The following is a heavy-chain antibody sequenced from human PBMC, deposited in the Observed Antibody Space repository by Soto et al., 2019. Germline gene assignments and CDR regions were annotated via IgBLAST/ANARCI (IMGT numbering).Heavy chain of an antibody. V-gene: IGHV5-51*01. CDR3: ARHPGYSYGYDYYYYGMDV. D-gene: IGHD5-18*01. CDR1: GYSITSYW. J-gene: IGHJ6*02. CDR2: IYPGDSDT. Sequence: GEPLKISCKGAGYSITSYWIGWVSQMPGKGLEWMGIIYPGDSDTRYSPSFQGQVTISADKSISTAYLQWSSLKASDTAMYYCARHPGYSYGYDYYYYGMDVWGQGTTVTVSS.